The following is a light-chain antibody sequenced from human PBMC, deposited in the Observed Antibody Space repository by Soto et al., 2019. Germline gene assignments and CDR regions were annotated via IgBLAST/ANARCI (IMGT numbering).Light chain of an antibody. J-gene: IGKJ2*01. Sequence: EIVLTQSPVTLSLIPGEGATLSCRASQSVRSGSLAWYQQKPGQAPRLLIYGASSRATDIPDRFSGSGYGTDFTLTISRLEPEDFLVYYCQQYSTIPHTFGQGTKLEVK. CDR1: QSVRSGS. CDR3: QQYSTIPHT. CDR2: GAS. V-gene: IGKV3-20*01.